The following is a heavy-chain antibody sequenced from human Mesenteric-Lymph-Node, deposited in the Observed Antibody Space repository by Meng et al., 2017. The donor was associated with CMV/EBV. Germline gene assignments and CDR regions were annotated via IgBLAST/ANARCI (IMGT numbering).Heavy chain of an antibody. D-gene: IGHD3-16*01. CDR1: GDSVSNNDVA. V-gene: IGHV6-1*01. CDR2: TYYKSKWYN. Sequence: SQTLSLTGAISGDSVSNNDVAWNWIRQSPLRGLEWLGRTYYKSKWYNEYAVSVKSRIIFNADTSQNQFSLQLKSVSPEDTAVYYCARGASRSLDYWGQGTQVTVSS. J-gene: IGHJ4*02. CDR3: ARGASRSLDY.